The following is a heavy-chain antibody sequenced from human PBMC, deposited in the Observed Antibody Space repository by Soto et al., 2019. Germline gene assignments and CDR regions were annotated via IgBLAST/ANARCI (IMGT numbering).Heavy chain of an antibody. J-gene: IGHJ5*02. CDR1: GFTFSSYW. D-gene: IGHD6-19*01. V-gene: IGHV3-74*01. CDR3: ARTYSSGWYWGWFDP. CDR2: INSDGSST. Sequence: EVQLVESGGGLVQPGGSLRLSCAASGFTFSSYWMHWVRQAPGKGLVWVSRINSDGSSTSYADSVKGRFTISRDNAKNTLYLQMNSLRAEGTAVYYCARTYSSGWYWGWFDPWGQGTLVTVSS.